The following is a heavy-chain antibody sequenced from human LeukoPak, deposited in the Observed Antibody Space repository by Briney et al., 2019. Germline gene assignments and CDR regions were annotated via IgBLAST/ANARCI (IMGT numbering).Heavy chain of an antibody. J-gene: IGHJ6*03. Sequence: GGSLRLSCAASGFTFSTYSMNWVRQAPGKGLEWVSGISWNSGYIGYADSVKGRFTISRDNAKNSLYLQMNSLRAEDTALYYCAKAGTTLIYCYMDVWGKGTTVTISS. CDR2: ISWNSGYI. D-gene: IGHD1-1*01. V-gene: IGHV3-9*01. CDR3: AKAGTTLIYCYMDV. CDR1: GFTFSTYS.